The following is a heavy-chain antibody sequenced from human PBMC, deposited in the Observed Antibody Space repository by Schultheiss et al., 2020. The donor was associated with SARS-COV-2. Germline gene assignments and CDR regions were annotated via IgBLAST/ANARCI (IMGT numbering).Heavy chain of an antibody. J-gene: IGHJ3*02. D-gene: IGHD3-22*01. V-gene: IGHV3-23*01. CDR1: GFTFSSYA. Sequence: GGSLRLSCAASGFTFSSYAMSWVRQAPGKGLEWVSAISGSGGSTYYADSVKGRFTISRHNSKNTLYLQMNSLRAEDTAVYYCARDYYDSSGYLAAFDIWGQGTMVTVSS. CDR3: ARDYYDSSGYLAAFDI. CDR2: ISGSGGST.